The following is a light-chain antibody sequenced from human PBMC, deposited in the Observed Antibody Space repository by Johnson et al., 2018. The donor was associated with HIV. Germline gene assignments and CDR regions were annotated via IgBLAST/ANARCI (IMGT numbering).Light chain of an antibody. Sequence: QSVLTQPPSVSAAPGQKVTISCSGSSSNIGNNYVSWYQQLPGTAPQLLIYEHNTRPSGIPDRFSGSKSGTSATLGIPGLQPGDEADYYCGTWDSSLSAGLFGTGTKVTVL. CDR1: SSNIGNNY. CDR3: GTWDSSLSAGL. V-gene: IGLV1-51*02. CDR2: EHN. J-gene: IGLJ1*01.